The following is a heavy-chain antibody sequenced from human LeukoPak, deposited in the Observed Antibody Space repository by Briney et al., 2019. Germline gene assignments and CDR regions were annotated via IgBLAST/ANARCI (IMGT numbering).Heavy chain of an antibody. J-gene: IGHJ4*02. CDR1: GGSFSGYY. Sequence: PSETLSLTCAVYGGSFSGYYWSWIRQPPGKGLGWIGEINHSGSTNYNPSLKSRVTISVDTSKNQFSLKLNSVTAADTAVYYCARAGYGDSDFDYWGQGTLVTVSS. CDR3: ARAGYGDSDFDY. D-gene: IGHD4-17*01. CDR2: INHSGST. V-gene: IGHV4-34*01.